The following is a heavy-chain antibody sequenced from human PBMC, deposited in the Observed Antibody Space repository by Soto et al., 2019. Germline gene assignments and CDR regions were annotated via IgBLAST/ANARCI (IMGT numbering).Heavy chain of an antibody. D-gene: IGHD4-4*01. CDR1: GYTFTSYG. CDR2: ISAYNGNK. J-gene: IGHJ4*02. CDR3: ARGSNAIDH. V-gene: IGHV1-18*01. Sequence: QVQLVKSGAEVKKPGASVKVSCKASGYTFTSYGISWVRQAPGQGLEWSGWISAYNGNKNYAQKRKGRVTMNPHTSTSTAYVELRSLRSDHTAVYDCARGSNAIDHWGQGTLVTVPS.